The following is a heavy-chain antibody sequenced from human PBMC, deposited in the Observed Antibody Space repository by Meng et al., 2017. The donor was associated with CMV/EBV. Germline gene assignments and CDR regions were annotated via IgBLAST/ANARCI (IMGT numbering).Heavy chain of an antibody. CDR2: ISGSGGSK. Sequence: LSLTCAASGFTFSSYAMSWVRQAPGKGLEWVSAISGSGGSKYYADSVKGRFTISRDNSKNTLYLQMNSLRAEDTAVYYCAKNLAFTVDTDAFDIWGQGTMVTVSS. J-gene: IGHJ3*02. V-gene: IGHV3-23*01. CDR1: GFTFSSYA. CDR3: AKNLAFTVDTDAFDI. D-gene: IGHD6-19*01.